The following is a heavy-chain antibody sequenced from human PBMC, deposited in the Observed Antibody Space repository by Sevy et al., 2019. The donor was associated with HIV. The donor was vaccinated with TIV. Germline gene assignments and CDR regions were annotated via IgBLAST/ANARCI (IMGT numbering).Heavy chain of an antibody. V-gene: IGHV3-23*01. CDR1: GFTFSKYS. J-gene: IGHJ4*02. D-gene: IGHD2-8*01. CDR2: LSFGCGEI. CDR3: AREGCTKPHDY. Sequence: GGSLRLSCAASGFTFSKYSMSWVRQPPGKGLEWVSTLSFGCGEINYADSVKGRFTISRENSKSSVYLQMNNRRPEVTAVYYCAREGCTKPHDYWVQGTLVTVSS.